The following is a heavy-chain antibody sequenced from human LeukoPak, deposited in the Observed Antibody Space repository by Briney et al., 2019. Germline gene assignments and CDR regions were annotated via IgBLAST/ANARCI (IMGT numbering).Heavy chain of an antibody. V-gene: IGHV2-70*11. J-gene: IGHJ4*02. CDR1: GFSLSTSGMC. Sequence: SGPALVKPTQTLTLTCTFSGFSLSTSGMCVSWIRQPPGKALEWLARIDWDDDKYYSTSLKTRLTISKDTSKNQVVLTMTNMDPVDTATYYCARTGGYYYDSSGYPSGYDYWGQGTLLTVSP. CDR3: ARTGGYYYDSSGYPSGYDY. D-gene: IGHD3-22*01. CDR2: IDWDDDK.